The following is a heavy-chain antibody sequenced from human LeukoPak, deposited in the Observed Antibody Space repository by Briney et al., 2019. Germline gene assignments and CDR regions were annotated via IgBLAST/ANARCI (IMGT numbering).Heavy chain of an antibody. Sequence: SETLSLTCAVSGYSISSGYYWGWIRQPPGKGLEWIGSIYHSGSTYYNPSLKSRVTISVDTSKNQFSLKLSSVTAADTAVYYCARRGFQIVVVPAAITTVDYYYYVDVWGKGTTVTVSS. J-gene: IGHJ6*03. CDR3: ARRGFQIVVVPAAITTVDYYYYVDV. D-gene: IGHD2-2*02. CDR2: IYHSGST. CDR1: GYSISSGYY. V-gene: IGHV4-38-2*01.